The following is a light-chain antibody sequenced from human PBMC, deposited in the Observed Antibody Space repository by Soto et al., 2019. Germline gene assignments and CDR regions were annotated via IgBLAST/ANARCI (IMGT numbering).Light chain of an antibody. CDR1: SSDVGGYNY. Sequence: QSVLTQPPSASGSPGQSVTISCTGTSSDVGGYNYVSWYRHHPGKAPKLLIYEVNKRPSGVPDRFSGSKSGNTASLTVSGLQADDEADYYCSSYGGSNNRVFGGGTKVTVL. J-gene: IGLJ3*02. CDR2: EVN. V-gene: IGLV2-8*01. CDR3: SSYGGSNNRV.